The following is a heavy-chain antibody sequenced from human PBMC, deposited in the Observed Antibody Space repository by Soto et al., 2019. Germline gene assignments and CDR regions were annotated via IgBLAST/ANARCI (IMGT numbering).Heavy chain of an antibody. V-gene: IGHV4-30-2*01. D-gene: IGHD1-26*01. CDR1: GGSISSGGYS. CDR3: AGTDLQWELLNWFDP. J-gene: IGHJ5*02. CDR2: IYHSGST. Sequence: SETLSLTCAVSGGSISSGGYSWSWIRQPPGKGLEWIGYIYHSGSTYYNPSLKSRVTISVDRSKNQFSLKLSSVTAADTAVYYCAGTDLQWELLNWFDPWGQGTLVTVSS.